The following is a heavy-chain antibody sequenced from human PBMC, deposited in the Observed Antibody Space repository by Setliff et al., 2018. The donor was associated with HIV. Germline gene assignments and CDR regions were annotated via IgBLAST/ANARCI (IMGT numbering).Heavy chain of an antibody. CDR1: GFAFRNYI. CDR2: ISSDGSDK. CDR3: ARDGTRLLAAMDV. Sequence: PGGSLRLSCAASGFAFRNYIFHWVRQAPGKGLEWVAIISSDGSDKNYADSVKGRFTISRDNAQNSLYLQMNNLRVEDTAVYYCARDGTRLLAAMDVWGKGTTVTVSS. V-gene: IGHV3-30*07. J-gene: IGHJ6*03.